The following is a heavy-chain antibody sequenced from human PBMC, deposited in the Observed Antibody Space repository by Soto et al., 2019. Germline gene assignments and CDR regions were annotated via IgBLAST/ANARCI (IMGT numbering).Heavy chain of an antibody. V-gene: IGHV4-34*01. CDR1: GGSFSGYY. CDR3: ARGFGGAGYYDFWSGYYDRGYNWFDP. Sequence: PSETLSLTCAVYGGSFSGYYWSWIRQPPGKGLEWIGEINHSGSTNYNPSLKSRVTISVDTSKNQFSLKLSSVTAADTAVYYCARGFGGAGYYDFWSGYYDRGYNWFDPWGQGTLVTVSS. J-gene: IGHJ5*02. CDR2: INHSGST. D-gene: IGHD3-3*01.